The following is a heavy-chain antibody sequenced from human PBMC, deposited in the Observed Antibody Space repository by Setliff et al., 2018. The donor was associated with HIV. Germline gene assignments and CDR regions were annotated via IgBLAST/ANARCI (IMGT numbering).Heavy chain of an antibody. Sequence: SETLSLTCAVSGGSVSSPSYYWGWIRQPPGKGLEWIGEMHHSGSNNYNPSLTRRVIISVDKSNNLFFLNLTSVTAADTAVYYCARGDPLRFLDYWGQGTLVTVSS. D-gene: IGHD3-10*01. CDR3: ARGDPLRFLDY. CDR2: MHHSGSN. J-gene: IGHJ4*02. V-gene: IGHV4-39*07. CDR1: GGSVSSPSYY.